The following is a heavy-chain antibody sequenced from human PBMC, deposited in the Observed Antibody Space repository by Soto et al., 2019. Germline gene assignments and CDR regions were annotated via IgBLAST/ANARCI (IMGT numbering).Heavy chain of an antibody. CDR2: IYYSGST. Sequence: QVQLQESGPGLVKPSETLSLTCTVSGGSISSYYWSWIRQPPGKGLEWIGYIYYSGSTNYNPSLKSRVTISVDTSKNQFSLKLSSVTAADTAVYYCARHDMVRGVIIPNFDYWGQGTLVTVSS. J-gene: IGHJ4*02. V-gene: IGHV4-59*08. D-gene: IGHD3-10*01. CDR3: ARHDMVRGVIIPNFDY. CDR1: GGSISSYY.